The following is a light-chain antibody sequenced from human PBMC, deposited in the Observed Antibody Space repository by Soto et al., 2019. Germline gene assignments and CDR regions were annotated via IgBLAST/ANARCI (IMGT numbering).Light chain of an antibody. CDR1: QDIRTF. CDR2: DAS. V-gene: IGKV1-33*01. J-gene: IGKJ4*01. Sequence: DIQMTQSPSSLSASVGDRVTISCQASQDIRTFLNWYQQKPGKSPKILIYDASTLETGVPSRFSGRGSGTDFAFTISSRQPDDIATYCCQKFDNLPLTCGGGTKVEI. CDR3: QKFDNLPLT.